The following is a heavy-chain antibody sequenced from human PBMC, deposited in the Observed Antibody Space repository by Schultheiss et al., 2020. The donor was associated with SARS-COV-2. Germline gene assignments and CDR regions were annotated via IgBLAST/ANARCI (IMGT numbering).Heavy chain of an antibody. CDR2: ISSSGSTI. CDR3: VVITYYFDY. D-gene: IGHD3-22*01. Sequence: GGSLRLSCAASGFSFSSYEMNWVRQAPGKGLEWVSYISSSGSTIYYADAVKGRFTISRDNAKNSLYLQMNSLRVEDTAVYYCVVITYYFDYWGQGTLVTVSS. V-gene: IGHV3-48*03. J-gene: IGHJ4*02. CDR1: GFSFSSYE.